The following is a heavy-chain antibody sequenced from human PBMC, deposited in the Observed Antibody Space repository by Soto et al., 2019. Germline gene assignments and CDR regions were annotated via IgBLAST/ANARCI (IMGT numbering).Heavy chain of an antibody. CDR1: GGTFSSYA. CDR2: IIPIFGTA. V-gene: IGHV1-69*13. CDR3: ASISVVVPAAIPDYYYYYGMDV. D-gene: IGHD2-2*02. J-gene: IGHJ6*02. Sequence: GASVKVSCKASGGTFSSYAISWVRQAPGQGLEWMGGIIPIFGTANYAQKFQGRVTITADESTSTAYMELSSLRSEDTAVYYCASISVVVPAAIPDYYYYYGMDVWGQGTTVTVSS.